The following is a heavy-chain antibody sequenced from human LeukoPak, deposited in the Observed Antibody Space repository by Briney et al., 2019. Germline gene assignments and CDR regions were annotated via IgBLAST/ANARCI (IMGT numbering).Heavy chain of an antibody. CDR3: AGDSYGSGSSEY. Sequence: GGSLRLSCAASGFAFSGSPIHWVRQASGKGLEWVGRIRSKTNSYATAYAASVKGRFTISRDDSKNTAYLQMNSLQTEDTAVYYCAGDSYGSGSSEYWGQGTLVTVSS. CDR1: GFAFSGSP. J-gene: IGHJ4*02. V-gene: IGHV3-73*01. D-gene: IGHD3-10*01. CDR2: IRSKTNSYAT.